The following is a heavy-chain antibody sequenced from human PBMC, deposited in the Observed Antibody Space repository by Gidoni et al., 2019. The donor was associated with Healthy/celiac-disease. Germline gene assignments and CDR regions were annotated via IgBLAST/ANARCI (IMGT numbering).Heavy chain of an antibody. CDR2: IIPILGIA. D-gene: IGHD2-2*01. Sequence: QVQLVHSGAEVKKPGSSVKVSCKASGGTFSSYTISWVRQAPGQGFEWMGRIIPILGIANYAQKFQGRVTITADKSTSTAYMELSSLRSEDTAVYYCAREPGGIVVVPAANNWFDPWGQGTLVTVSS. V-gene: IGHV1-69*04. CDR1: GGTFSSYT. J-gene: IGHJ5*02. CDR3: AREPGGIVVVPAANNWFDP.